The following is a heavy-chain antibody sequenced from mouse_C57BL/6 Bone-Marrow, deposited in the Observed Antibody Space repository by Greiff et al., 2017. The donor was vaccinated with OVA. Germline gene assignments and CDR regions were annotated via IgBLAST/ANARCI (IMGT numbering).Heavy chain of an antibody. CDR2: IWRGGST. CDR1: GFSLTSYG. D-gene: IGHD1-1*01. J-gene: IGHJ1*03. Sequence: QVQLQQSGPGLVQPSQSLSITCTVSGFSLTSYGVHWVRQSPGKGLEWLGVIWRGGSTDYNAAFMSRLSITKDNSKSQVFFKMNSLQADDTAIYYCAKAYYGSSYWYFDVWGTVTTVTVSS. V-gene: IGHV2-5*01. CDR3: AKAYYGSSYWYFDV.